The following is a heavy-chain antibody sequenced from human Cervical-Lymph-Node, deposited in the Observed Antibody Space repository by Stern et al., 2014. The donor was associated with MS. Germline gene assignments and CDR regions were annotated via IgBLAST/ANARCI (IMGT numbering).Heavy chain of an antibody. D-gene: IGHD4-17*01. V-gene: IGHV1-69*01. CDR2: IVPLFGKP. CDR3: ASPLTATSVPFGYYGMDV. CDR1: GGTFSNYA. Sequence: DQLVESGAEVKKPGSSGKVSCKASGGTFSNYATSWVRQAPGPGLEGMGGIVPLFGKPNYAQKFQGRVTITADESTSTAYMDLSSLRSEDTAVYYCASPLTATSVPFGYYGMDVWGQGTTVTVS. J-gene: IGHJ6*02.